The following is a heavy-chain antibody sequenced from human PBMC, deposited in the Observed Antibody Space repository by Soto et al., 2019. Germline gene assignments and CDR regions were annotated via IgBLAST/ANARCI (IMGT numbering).Heavy chain of an antibody. D-gene: IGHD4-4*01. J-gene: IGHJ6*02. CDR3: TTETTVTQYYYYYYGMEV. CDR2: IKRKTDGGTT. CDR1: GFTFSNAW. V-gene: IGHV3-15*01. Sequence: GGSLRLSCAASGFTFSNAWMSWVRLAPGKGLEWVGRIKRKTDGGTTDYAAPVKGRFTISRDDSKNTLYLQMNSLKTEDTAVKYCTTETTVTQYYYYYYGMEVWGQGTTVTVSS.